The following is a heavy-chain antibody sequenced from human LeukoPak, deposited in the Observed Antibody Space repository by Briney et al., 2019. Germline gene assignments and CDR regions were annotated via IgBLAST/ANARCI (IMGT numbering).Heavy chain of an antibody. V-gene: IGHV1-18*04. CDR3: ARDLRAYSSGYTDY. J-gene: IGHJ4*02. CDR1: GYTFTNYD. D-gene: IGHD3-22*01. CDR2: IATYSGDT. Sequence: ASVKVSCKISGYTFTNYDIDWVRQAPGQGLVWVGRIATYSGDTDYAERFQGRVSMTTDTSTSTAYMELRSLRSDDTAVYYCARDLRAYSSGYTDYWGQGTLVTVSS.